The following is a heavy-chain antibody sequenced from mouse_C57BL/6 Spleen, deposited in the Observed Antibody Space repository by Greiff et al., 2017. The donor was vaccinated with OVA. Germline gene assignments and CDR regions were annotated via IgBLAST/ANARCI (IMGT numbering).Heavy chain of an antibody. CDR3: AKEGTTFDD. D-gene: IGHD1-1*01. CDR2: IYPGSGNT. V-gene: IGHV1-76*01. Sequence: QVQLQQSGAELVRPGASVKLSCKASGYTFTDYYINWVKQRPGQGLEWIARIYPGSGNTYYNEKFKGKATLTAEKSSSTAYMQLSSLTSEDAAVYFCAKEGTTFDDWGQGTTLTVSS. J-gene: IGHJ2*01. CDR1: GYTFTDYY.